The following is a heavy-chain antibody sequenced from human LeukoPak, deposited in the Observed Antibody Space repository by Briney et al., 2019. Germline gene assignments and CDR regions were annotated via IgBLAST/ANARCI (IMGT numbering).Heavy chain of an antibody. CDR1: GGTFSSYA. J-gene: IGHJ6*02. CDR3: ARVGSGWSFLYGMDV. Sequence: SVKVSCKASGGTFSSYAISWVRQAPGQGLEWMGGIIPIFGTANYAQKFQGRVTITADESTSTAYIELSSLRSEDTAVYYCARVGSGWSFLYGMDVWGQGTTVTVSS. D-gene: IGHD6-19*01. V-gene: IGHV1-69*13. CDR2: IIPIFGTA.